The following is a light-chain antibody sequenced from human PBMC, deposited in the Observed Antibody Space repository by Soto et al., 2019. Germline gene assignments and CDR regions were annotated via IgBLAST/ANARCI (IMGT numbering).Light chain of an antibody. Sequence: EIVMTQSPATLSVSQGGSATLSCRASQHVSSNFGWYRQKPGQAPTLLIYRASTRATGIPARFSGSGSGTEFTLTISSLQSEDFAVYYCQQYNNWPYTFGQGTKLEIK. CDR2: RAS. J-gene: IGKJ2*01. CDR3: QQYNNWPYT. V-gene: IGKV3-15*01. CDR1: QHVSSN.